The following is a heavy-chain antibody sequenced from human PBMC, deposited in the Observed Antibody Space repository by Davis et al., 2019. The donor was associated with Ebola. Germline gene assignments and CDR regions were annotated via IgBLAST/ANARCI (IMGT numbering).Heavy chain of an antibody. CDR1: GYTFTSYG. D-gene: IGHD3-22*01. CDR2: IIAYNGNT. J-gene: IGHJ4*02. V-gene: IGHV1-18*01. CDR3: AVGPYYYDSSGYYDFDY. Sequence: ASVKVSCKASGYTFTSYGISWVRQAPGQGLEWMGCIIAYNGNTNYAQKFQGRVTITADESTSTAYMELSSLRSEDTAVYYCAVGPYYYDSSGYYDFDYWGQGTLVTVSS.